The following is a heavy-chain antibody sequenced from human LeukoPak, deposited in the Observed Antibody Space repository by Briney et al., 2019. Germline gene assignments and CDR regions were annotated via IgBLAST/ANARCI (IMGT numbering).Heavy chain of an antibody. CDR2: ISWDGGST. Sequence: HAGGSLRLSCAASGFTFDDYAMHWVRQAPGKGLEWVSLISWDGGSTYYADSVKGRFTISRDNSKNSLYLQMNSLRAEDTALYYCAKDKGAVAGTYLDYWGQGTLVTVSS. CDR3: AKDKGAVAGTYLDY. V-gene: IGHV3-43D*03. D-gene: IGHD6-19*01. CDR1: GFTFDDYA. J-gene: IGHJ4*02.